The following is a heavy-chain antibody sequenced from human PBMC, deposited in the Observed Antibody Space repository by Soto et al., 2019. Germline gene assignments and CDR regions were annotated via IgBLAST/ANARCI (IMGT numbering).Heavy chain of an antibody. CDR3: ARVTSSWGLVSYFDY. CDR1: GVSITSSNW. V-gene: IGHV4-4*02. Sequence: SETLSLTCVVSGVSITSSNWWSWVRQSPGKGLEWIGEIYDGGYTNYSPSLKSRVTISIDKSKNEFSLKLTSVTAADTAVYYCARVTSSWGLVSYFDYWGQGTLVTVSS. CDR2: IYDGGYT. J-gene: IGHJ4*02. D-gene: IGHD6-13*01.